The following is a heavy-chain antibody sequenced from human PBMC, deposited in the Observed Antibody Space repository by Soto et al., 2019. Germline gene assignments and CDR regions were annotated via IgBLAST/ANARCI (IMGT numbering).Heavy chain of an antibody. CDR1: GFTFKSYD. D-gene: IGHD4-17*01. CDR3: AKPRHFGDAIRYCYYYALDV. V-gene: IGHV3-23*01. J-gene: IGHJ6*02. CDR2: ISGSGTGT. Sequence: EVQLLESGGGLVQPGGSLRLSCAATGFTFKSYDMSWVRQAPGKGLEWVSTISGSGTGTYSADSVKGRFTISRDISKNVLYLQMNRLRAEATAVYFCAKPRHFGDAIRYCYYYALDVWGQGTTVTVSS.